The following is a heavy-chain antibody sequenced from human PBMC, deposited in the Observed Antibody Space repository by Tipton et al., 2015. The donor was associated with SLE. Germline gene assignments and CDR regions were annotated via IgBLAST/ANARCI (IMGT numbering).Heavy chain of an antibody. CDR3: ALLRVDDDFWSSVDY. CDR2: ISSTGNTI. D-gene: IGHD3-3*01. Sequence: SLRLSCAASGFTFRSYDMTWVRQAPGKGLEWVSYISSTGNTIYYAESLKGRFTVSRDNGRNSLYLQMNSLRAEDTAVYYCALLRVDDDFWSSVDYWGQGTLVTVSS. J-gene: IGHJ4*02. V-gene: IGHV3-48*01. CDR1: GFTFRSYD.